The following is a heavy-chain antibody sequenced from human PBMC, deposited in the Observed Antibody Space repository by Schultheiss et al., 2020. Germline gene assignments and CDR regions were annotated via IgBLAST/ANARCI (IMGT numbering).Heavy chain of an antibody. CDR2: INHSGIT. V-gene: IGHV4-34*01. D-gene: IGHD2-15*01. CDR3: ARGREGVVVAASRSSSRKVKNGPRVEFDP. J-gene: IGHJ5*02. Sequence: SETLSLTCAVYGGSFSGYYWSWIRQPPGKGLEWIGEINHSGITNYNPSLKSRVTISVDTSKNQFSLKLSSVTAADTAVYYCARGREGVVVAASRSSSRKVKNGPRVEFDPWGQGTLVTVSS. CDR1: GGSFSGYY.